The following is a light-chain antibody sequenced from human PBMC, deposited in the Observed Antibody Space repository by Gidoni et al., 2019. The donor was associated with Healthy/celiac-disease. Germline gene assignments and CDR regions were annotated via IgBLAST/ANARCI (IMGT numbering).Light chain of an antibody. CDR3: QQSYSTPWT. Sequence: DIQMTQSPSSLSASVGDRVTVTCRASQSISNYLNWYQQKPGKAPKLLIFAASSLQSGVPSSFSGSGSGTDFTLTISSLQPEDFATYYCQQSYSTPWTFXQXTKVXIK. V-gene: IGKV1-39*01. CDR1: QSISNY. J-gene: IGKJ1*01. CDR2: AAS.